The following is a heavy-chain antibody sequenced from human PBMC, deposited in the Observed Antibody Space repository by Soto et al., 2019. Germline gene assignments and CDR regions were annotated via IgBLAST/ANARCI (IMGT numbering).Heavy chain of an antibody. CDR1: GFTFSSYW. Sequence: HPGGSLRLSCAASGFTFSSYWMHWVRQAPGEGLRWVSRINSDGSRTTYADSVKGRITISRDNAKNTVYLQMNSLSAEDTAVYYCEKKGTGYYYMDVGGKGTRVTASS. CDR3: EKKGTGYYYMDV. V-gene: IGHV3-74*01. J-gene: IGHJ6*03. CDR2: INSDGSRT. D-gene: IGHD1-1*01.